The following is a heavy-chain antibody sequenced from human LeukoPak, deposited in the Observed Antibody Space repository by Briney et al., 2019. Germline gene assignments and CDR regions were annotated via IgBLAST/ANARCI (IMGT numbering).Heavy chain of an antibody. J-gene: IGHJ4*02. V-gene: IGHV3-23*01. CDR2: IRGSDDTT. CDR1: GFAFSTYA. Sequence: GGSLRLSCAASGFAFSTYAMNWVRQAPGKGLEWVSTIRGSDDTTYYADSVKGRFTISRDNSKNTLYLQMNSLRAEDTAMYHCAKVGRPNGYYLFHYWGQGTLVTVSS. CDR3: AKVGRPNGYYLFHY. D-gene: IGHD1-26*01.